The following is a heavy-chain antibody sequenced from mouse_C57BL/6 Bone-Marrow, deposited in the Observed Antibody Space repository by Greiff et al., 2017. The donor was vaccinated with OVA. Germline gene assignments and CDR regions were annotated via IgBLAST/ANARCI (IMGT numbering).Heavy chain of an antibody. CDR2: IDPENGDT. CDR1: GFNIKDDS. Sequence: EVQLQQSGAELVRPGASVKLSCTASGFNIKDDSMHWVKQRPEQGLEWIGWIDPENGDTEYASKFQGKATITADTSSNTAYLQLSSLTSEDTAVYYCTTNYGSDYAMDDWGQGTSVTVSS. CDR3: TTNYGSDYAMDD. D-gene: IGHD1-1*01. J-gene: IGHJ4*01. V-gene: IGHV14-4*01.